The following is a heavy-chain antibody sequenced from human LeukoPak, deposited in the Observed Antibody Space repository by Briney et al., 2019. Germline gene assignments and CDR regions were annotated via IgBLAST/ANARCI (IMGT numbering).Heavy chain of an antibody. V-gene: IGHV3-33*01. CDR1: GFTFSDYG. D-gene: IGHD3-22*01. Sequence: GGSLRLSCAASGFTFSDYGMHWVRQAPGKGLEWVAVIWYYGSHKYYADSVKGRFTISRDNSKNTLYLQMNSLRAEDTAVYYCARDPLNYDSSGYIRYYFDYWGQGTLVTVSS. CDR2: IWYYGSHK. J-gene: IGHJ4*02. CDR3: ARDPLNYDSSGYIRYYFDY.